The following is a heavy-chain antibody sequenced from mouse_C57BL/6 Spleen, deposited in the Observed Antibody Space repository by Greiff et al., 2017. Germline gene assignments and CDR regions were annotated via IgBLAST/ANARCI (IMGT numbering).Heavy chain of an antibody. CDR1: GYAFSSSW. D-gene: IGHD1-1*01. J-gene: IGHJ1*03. V-gene: IGHV1-82*01. Sequence: QVQLQQSGPELVKPGASVKISCKASGYAFSSSWMNWVKQRPGKGLEWIGRIYPGDGATNYNGKFKGKATLTADKSSSTAYMQLSSLTSEDSAVYFCARYYGSSYRYFDVWGTETTVTVSS. CDR3: ARYYGSSYRYFDV. CDR2: IYPGDGAT.